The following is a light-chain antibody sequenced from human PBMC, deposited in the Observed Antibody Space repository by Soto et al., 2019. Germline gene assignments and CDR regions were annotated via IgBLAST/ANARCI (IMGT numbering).Light chain of an antibody. V-gene: IGKV3-15*01. CDR3: QHYNNWPPWT. J-gene: IGKJ1*01. CDR1: QSVSSN. Sequence: EIVMTQSPATLSVSPGERATLSCRASQSVSSNLAWYQQKPGQAPRLLIYAASTRATGIPARFSGSGSGTEFTLTISNLQSEDFAVYYCQHYNNWPPWTFGQGTKVDIK. CDR2: AAS.